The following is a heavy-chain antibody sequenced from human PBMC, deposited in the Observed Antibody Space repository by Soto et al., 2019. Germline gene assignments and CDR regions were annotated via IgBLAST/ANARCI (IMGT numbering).Heavy chain of an antibody. CDR1: GYTFTSYG. J-gene: IGHJ6*02. CDR3: AREAGGDSSNPDDYYYYGMDV. V-gene: IGHV1-18*01. Sequence: ASVKVSCKASGYTFTSYGISWVRQAPGQGLEWMGWISAYNGNTNYAQKLQGRVTMTTDTSTSTAYMELRSLRSDDTAVYYCAREAGGDSSNPDDYYYYGMDVWGQGTTVTVSS. CDR2: ISAYNGNT. D-gene: IGHD6-13*01.